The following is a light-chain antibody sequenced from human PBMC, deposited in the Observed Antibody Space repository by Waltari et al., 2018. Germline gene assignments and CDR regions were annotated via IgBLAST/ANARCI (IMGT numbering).Light chain of an antibody. V-gene: IGLV2-11*01. J-gene: IGLJ2*01. CDR1: SSDVGGYNY. Sequence: QSALTQPRSVSGSPGKSVTISCTGTSSDVGGYNYVSWYQQHPGKAPKLMIYDVSKRPSGVPDRFSGSKSGNTASLTISGLQAEDEADYYCCSYAGSYTFLFGGGTKLTVL. CDR3: CSYAGSYTFL. CDR2: DVS.